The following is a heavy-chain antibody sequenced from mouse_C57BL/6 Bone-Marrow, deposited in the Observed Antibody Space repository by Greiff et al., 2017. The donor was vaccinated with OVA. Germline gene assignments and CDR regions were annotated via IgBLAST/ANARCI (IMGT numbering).Heavy chain of an antibody. CDR1: GFTFSSYG. V-gene: IGHV5-6*01. Sequence: EVKLVESGGDLVKPGGSLKLSCAASGFTFSSYGMSWVRQTPDKRLEWVATISSGGSYTYYPDSVKGRFTISRDNAKNTLYLQMSSLKSEDTAMYYCARLYSRDWGQGTLVTVSA. D-gene: IGHD2-12*01. J-gene: IGHJ3*01. CDR2: ISSGGSYT. CDR3: ARLYSRD.